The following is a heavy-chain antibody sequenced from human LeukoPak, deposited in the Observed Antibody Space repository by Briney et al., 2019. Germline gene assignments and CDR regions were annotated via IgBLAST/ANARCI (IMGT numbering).Heavy chain of an antibody. CDR3: AKGTLGSCSGAACYEFDN. CDR2: ITATGRDT. CDR1: GFTFNTYA. J-gene: IGHJ4*02. V-gene: IGHV3-23*01. Sequence: GGSLRLSCAASGFTFNTYAMNWVRQAPGKRLEWVSSITATGRDTYYALSVKGRITISRDNSKNTLYLQMNSLRADDTALYYCAKGTLGSCSGAACYEFDNWGQGTLVTVSS. D-gene: IGHD2-2*01.